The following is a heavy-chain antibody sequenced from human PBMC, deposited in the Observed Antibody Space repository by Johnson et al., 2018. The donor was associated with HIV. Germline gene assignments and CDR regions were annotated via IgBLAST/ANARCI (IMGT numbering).Heavy chain of an antibody. Sequence: VQLVESGGDLVQPGGSLRLSCVGSGFTFSTNWMHWVRQAPGKGLVWVSRINSDGSSTSYAESVKGRFTISRDISKNTLFLQMNSLRHEDTAMYYCARDLIGWELRGAFDIWGQGTMVTVSS. CDR2: INSDGSST. D-gene: IGHD1-26*01. CDR1: GFTFSTNW. CDR3: ARDLIGWELRGAFDI. J-gene: IGHJ3*02. V-gene: IGHV3-74*01.